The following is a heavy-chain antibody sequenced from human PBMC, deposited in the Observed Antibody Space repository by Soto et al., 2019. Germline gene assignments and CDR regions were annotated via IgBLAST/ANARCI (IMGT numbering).Heavy chain of an antibody. CDR2: VSANADGT. CDR1: GFIFSNYA. Sequence: GGSLRLSCAASGFIFSNYAMNWVRQAPGRGLEWVSFVSANADGTFYADSVKGRFSISRDNSKNTLYLQMNNLRAEDTAIYYCSKGRLTFDFWGQGTLVTVSS. J-gene: IGHJ4*02. V-gene: IGHV3-23*01. CDR3: SKGRLTFDF.